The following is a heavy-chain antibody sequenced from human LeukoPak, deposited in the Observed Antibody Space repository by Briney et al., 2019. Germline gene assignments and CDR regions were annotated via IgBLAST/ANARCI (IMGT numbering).Heavy chain of an antibody. CDR2: ITSKANSYAT. V-gene: IGHV3-73*01. D-gene: IGHD3-3*01. CDR1: GFTFSGSA. Sequence: RPGGSLRLSCAASGFTFSGSAMHWVRQASGKGLEWVGRITSKANSYATAYAASVKGRFTISRDDSKNTAYLQMNSLKTEDTAVYYCTSPAAITIFNYYYMDVWGKGTTVTVSS. J-gene: IGHJ6*03. CDR3: TSPAAITIFNYYYMDV.